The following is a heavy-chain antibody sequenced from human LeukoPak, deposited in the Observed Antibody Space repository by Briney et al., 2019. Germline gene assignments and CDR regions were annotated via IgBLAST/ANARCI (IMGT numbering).Heavy chain of an antibody. CDR1: GYMFSNYW. V-gene: IGHV5-51*01. J-gene: IGHJ4*02. D-gene: IGHD4-11*01. CDR2: IYPGDSDT. Sequence: GESLKISCQASGYMFSNYWIGWVRQMPGEGLEWMGVIYPGDSDTRYSPSFQGQVTISADKSITTAYLQWSSLKASDTAMYYCARGGSNYEYHLDSWGQGTLVTVSS. CDR3: ARGGSNYEYHLDS.